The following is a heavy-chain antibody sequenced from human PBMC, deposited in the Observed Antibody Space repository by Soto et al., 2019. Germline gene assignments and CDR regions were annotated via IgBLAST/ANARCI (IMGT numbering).Heavy chain of an antibody. CDR3: ARLPPGIAVGFDY. V-gene: IGHV4-59*01. CDR2: IYYSGST. D-gene: IGHD6-19*01. CDR1: GGSISSYY. J-gene: IGHJ4*02. Sequence: PSETLSLTCTVSGGSISSYYWSWIRQPPGKGLEWIGYIYYSGSTNYNPSLKSRVTISVDTSKNQFSLKLSSVTAADTAVYYCARLPPGIAVGFDYWGQGTLVTVPQ.